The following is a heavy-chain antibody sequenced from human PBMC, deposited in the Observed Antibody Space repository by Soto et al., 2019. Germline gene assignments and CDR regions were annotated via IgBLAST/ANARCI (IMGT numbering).Heavy chain of an antibody. Sequence: VQVVESGGGLVQPGRSLRLSCAGSGFTFKDYAMHWVRQAPGKGLEWVAGISWNSVSIGYADCVKGRFTISRDDATNSLSLQMNRLRTEDTALYYCAKGDFDILTGLDYWGRGTLVTVSS. CDR2: ISWNSVSI. CDR1: GFTFKDYA. V-gene: IGHV3-9*01. J-gene: IGHJ4*02. D-gene: IGHD3-9*01. CDR3: AKGDFDILTGLDY.